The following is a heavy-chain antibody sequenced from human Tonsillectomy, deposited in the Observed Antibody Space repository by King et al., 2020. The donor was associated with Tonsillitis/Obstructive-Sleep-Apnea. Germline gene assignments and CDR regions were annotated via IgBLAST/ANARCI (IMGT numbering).Heavy chain of an antibody. Sequence: QLQESGPGLVKPSETLSLTCTVSGGSISSYYWSWIRQPPGKGLEWIGYIDYSGSTNYNPPLKSRVTISVDTSKNQFSLKLSSVTAADTAVYYCAGHRAHTWFDPWGQGTLVTVSS. CDR1: GGSISSYY. D-gene: IGHD4/OR15-4a*01. J-gene: IGHJ5*02. CDR2: IDYSGST. CDR3: AGHRAHTWFDP. V-gene: IGHV4-59*08.